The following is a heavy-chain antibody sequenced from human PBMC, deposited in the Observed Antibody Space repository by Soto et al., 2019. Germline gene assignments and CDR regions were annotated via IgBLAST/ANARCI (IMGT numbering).Heavy chain of an antibody. Sequence: GGSLRLSCAASGFTFSSYGMHWVRQAPGKGLEWVAVIWYDGSNKYYADSVKGRFTISRDNSKNTLYLQMNSLRAEDTAVYYCARGVGARITMVRGVDRFDYWGQGTLVTVSS. D-gene: IGHD3-10*01. J-gene: IGHJ4*02. CDR3: ARGVGARITMVRGVDRFDY. V-gene: IGHV3-33*01. CDR1: GFTFSSYG. CDR2: IWYDGSNK.